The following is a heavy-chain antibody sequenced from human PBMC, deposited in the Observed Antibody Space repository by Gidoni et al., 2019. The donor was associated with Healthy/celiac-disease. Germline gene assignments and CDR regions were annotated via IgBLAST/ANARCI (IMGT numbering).Heavy chain of an antibody. V-gene: IGHV3-21*01. CDR2: ISSSSSYI. Sequence: EVQLVESGGGLVKPGGSLRLSCAHPGFTFSSYSMNWVRQAPGKGLEWVSSISSSSSYIYYADSVKGRFTISRDNAKNSLYLQMNSLRAEDTAVYYCARDLSAAGTDYWGQGTLVTVSS. CDR1: GFTFSSYS. J-gene: IGHJ4*02. D-gene: IGHD6-13*01. CDR3: ARDLSAAGTDY.